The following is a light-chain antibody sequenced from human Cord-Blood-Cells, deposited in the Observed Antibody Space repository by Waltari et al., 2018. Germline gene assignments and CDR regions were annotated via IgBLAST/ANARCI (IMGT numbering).Light chain of an antibody. V-gene: IGLV3-25*03. CDR2: KDS. CDR3: QSADSSGTYWV. J-gene: IGLJ3*02. Sequence: SYELTQPPSVSVSPGQTARITCSGDALPKQYAYWYQQKPGQAPGLGICKDSERPSGIPERFSGSSSGTTVTLTISGVQAEDEADYYCQSADSSGTYWVFGGGTKLTVL. CDR1: ALPKQY.